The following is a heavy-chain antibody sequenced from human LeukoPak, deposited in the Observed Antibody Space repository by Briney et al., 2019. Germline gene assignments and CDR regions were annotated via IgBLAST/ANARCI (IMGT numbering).Heavy chain of an antibody. Sequence: GGSLILSCAASGITVSRNHMSWVRQAPGKGLEWVSGIYSGGSTFDADSVKGRFTSSRDTSKNTFYLQMNSLRVEDTAVYYCAREATAPRPFSTDYYYYMDVWGKGTTVTVSS. V-gene: IGHV3-66*02. CDR2: IYSGGST. D-gene: IGHD6-6*01. J-gene: IGHJ6*03. CDR1: GITVSRNH. CDR3: AREATAPRPFSTDYYYYMDV.